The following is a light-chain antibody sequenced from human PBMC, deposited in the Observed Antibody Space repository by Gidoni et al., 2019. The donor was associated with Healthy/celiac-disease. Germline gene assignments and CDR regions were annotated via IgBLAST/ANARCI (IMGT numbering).Light chain of an antibody. CDR1: QSVSSSY. CDR3: QQYGSSTPYT. CDR2: GAS. J-gene: IGKJ2*01. V-gene: IGKV3-20*01. Sequence: IVLPPSPATLSLSPGERATLSCRASQSVSSSYLAWYQQKPGQAPRRLIYGASSRATGIPDRFSGSGSGTDFTLTISRLEPEDFAVYYCQQYGSSTPYTFXQXTKLEIK.